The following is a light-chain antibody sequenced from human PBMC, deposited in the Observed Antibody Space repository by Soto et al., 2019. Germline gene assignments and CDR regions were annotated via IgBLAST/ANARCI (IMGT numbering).Light chain of an antibody. J-gene: IGLJ2*01. CDR3: SSYAGSSNLV. V-gene: IGLV2-8*01. CDR2: EVS. Sequence: QSALTQPPSASGSPGQSVTISCTGTSSDVGGYNYVSWYQQHPGEAPKLMIYEVSKRPSGVPDRFSGSKSGNTASLTVSGLQAEYEADYYCSSYAGSSNLVFGGGTKLTVL. CDR1: SSDVGGYNY.